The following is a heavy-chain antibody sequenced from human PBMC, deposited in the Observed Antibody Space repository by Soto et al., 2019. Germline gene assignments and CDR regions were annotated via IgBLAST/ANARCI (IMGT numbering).Heavy chain of an antibody. Sequence: ESGGGVVQPGRSLRLSCAASGFTFSSYGMHWVRQAPGKGLEWVAVISYDGSNKYYADSVKGRFTISRDNSKNTLYLQMNSLRAEDTAVYYCAKYLYYYDSSGLGYWGQGTLVTVSS. CDR2: ISYDGSNK. J-gene: IGHJ4*02. V-gene: IGHV3-30*18. CDR3: AKYLYYYDSSGLGY. CDR1: GFTFSSYG. D-gene: IGHD3-22*01.